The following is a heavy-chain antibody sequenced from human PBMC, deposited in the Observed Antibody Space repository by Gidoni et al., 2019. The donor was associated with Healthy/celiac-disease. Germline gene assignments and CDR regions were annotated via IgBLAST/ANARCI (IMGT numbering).Heavy chain of an antibody. CDR1: GYTCTSYA. V-gene: IGHV1-3*01. J-gene: IGHJ6*02. D-gene: IGHD1-1*01. Sequence: QVQLVQSGAEVKKPGASVKVSCKASGYTCTSYAMHWVRQAPGQRLEWMGWINAGNGNTKYSQKFQGRVTITRDTSASTAYMELSSLRSEDTAVYYCARGERDYYYYYGMDVWGQGTTVTVSS. CDR2: INAGNGNT. CDR3: ARGERDYYYYYGMDV.